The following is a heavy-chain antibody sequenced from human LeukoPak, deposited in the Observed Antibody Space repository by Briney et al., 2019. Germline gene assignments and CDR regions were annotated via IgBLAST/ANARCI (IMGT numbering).Heavy chain of an antibody. CDR3: ARGSVYYYDSSGFDY. D-gene: IGHD3-22*01. CDR1: GGSFSGYY. J-gene: IGHJ4*02. CDR2: INHSGST. V-gene: IGHV4-34*01. Sequence: SETLSLTCAVYGGSFSGYYWSWIRQPPGKGLEWIGEINHSGSTNYNPSLKSRVTISADTSKNQFSLKLSSVTAADTAVYYCARGSVYYYDSSGFDYWGQGTLVTVSS.